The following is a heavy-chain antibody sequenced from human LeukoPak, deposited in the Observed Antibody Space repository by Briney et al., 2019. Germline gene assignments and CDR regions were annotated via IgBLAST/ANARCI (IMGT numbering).Heavy chain of an antibody. CDR3: AREQNYDRSGYYYDFGD. CDR2: INPNSGGT. J-gene: IGHJ4*02. D-gene: IGHD3-22*01. Sequence: GASVKVSCKASGYTFTGYYMHWVRQAPGQGLEWMGWINPNSGGTNYAQKFQGRVTMTRDTSISTAYMELSRLRSDDTAVYYCAREQNYDRSGYYYDFGDWGQGTLVTVSS. V-gene: IGHV1-2*02. CDR1: GYTFTGYY.